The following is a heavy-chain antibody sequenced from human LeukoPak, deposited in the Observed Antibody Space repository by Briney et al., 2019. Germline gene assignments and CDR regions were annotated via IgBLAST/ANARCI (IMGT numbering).Heavy chain of an antibody. CDR3: ARHSGSYYDNYDY. CDR1: GDSFSGYF. J-gene: IGHJ4*02. D-gene: IGHD1-26*01. V-gene: IGHV4-59*08. Sequence: SETLSLTCTVSGDSFSGYFWHWIRQPPGKGLEWIGYVYYSGSNTDYNPSLKSRVTISVDTSKNQFSLKLNSVTATDTAVYYCARHSGSYYDNYDYWGQGTLVTVSS. CDR2: VYYSGSNT.